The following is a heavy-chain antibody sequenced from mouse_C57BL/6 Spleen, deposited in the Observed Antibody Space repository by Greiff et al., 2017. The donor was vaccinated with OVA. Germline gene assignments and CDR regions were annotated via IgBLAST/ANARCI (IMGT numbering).Heavy chain of an antibody. V-gene: IGHV1-69*01. CDR3: ARSTTTVVYFDD. CDR2: IDPSDSYT. Sequence: QVQLQQPGAELVMPGASVKLSCKASGYTFTSYWMHWVKQRPGQGLEWIGEIDPSDSYTNYNQKFKGKSTLTVDKSSSTAYMQLSSLTSEDSAVXYCARSTTTVVYFDDWGQGTTLTVSS. D-gene: IGHD1-1*01. CDR1: GYTFTSYW. J-gene: IGHJ2*01.